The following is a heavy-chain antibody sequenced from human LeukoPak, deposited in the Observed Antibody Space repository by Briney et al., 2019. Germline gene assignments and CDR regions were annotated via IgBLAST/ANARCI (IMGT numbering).Heavy chain of an antibody. Sequence: GESLRLSCAASGFTFSSYAMSWVRQAPGKGLEWVSRISGSGDTYYADSVKGRFTISRDNSKNILYLQMNSLRAEDTAVYYCARDPHTSGWYGSQDYWGQGTLVTVSS. D-gene: IGHD6-19*01. CDR1: GFTFSSYA. J-gene: IGHJ4*02. CDR3: ARDPHTSGWYGSQDY. CDR2: ISGSGDT. V-gene: IGHV3-23*01.